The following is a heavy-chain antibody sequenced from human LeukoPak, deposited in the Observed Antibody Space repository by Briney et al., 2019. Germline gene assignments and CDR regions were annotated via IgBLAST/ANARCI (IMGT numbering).Heavy chain of an antibody. CDR2: HHYSGNT. V-gene: IGHV4-59*01. Sequence: PSETLSLTCTVSDGSISSYYWSWIRQPPGKGLEWIGYHHYSGNTDYNPSLKSRVTISIDTSKNQISLKLSSVTAADTAVYYCARDSYSSSLDYWGQGTLVTVSS. J-gene: IGHJ4*02. CDR3: ARDSYSSSLDY. D-gene: IGHD6-13*01. CDR1: DGSISSYY.